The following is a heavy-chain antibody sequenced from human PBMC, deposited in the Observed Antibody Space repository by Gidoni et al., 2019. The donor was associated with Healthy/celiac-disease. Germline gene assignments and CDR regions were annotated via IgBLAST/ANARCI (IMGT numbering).Heavy chain of an antibody. J-gene: IGHJ3*02. D-gene: IGHD6-19*01. CDR3: ARDRQRRRSIAVAGHDAFDI. CDR2: ISYDGSNK. Sequence: QVQLVESGGGVVQPGRSLRLSCAASGFTFISYAMHWVRQAPGKGLEWVAVISYDGSNKYYADSVKGRFTISRDNSKNTLYLQMNRLRAEDTAVYYCARDRQRRRSIAVAGHDAFDIWGQGTMVTVSS. CDR1: GFTFISYA. V-gene: IGHV3-30-3*01.